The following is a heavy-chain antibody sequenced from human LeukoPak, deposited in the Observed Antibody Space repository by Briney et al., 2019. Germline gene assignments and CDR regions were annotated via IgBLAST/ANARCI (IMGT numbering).Heavy chain of an antibody. D-gene: IGHD3-16*01. Sequence: SQTLSLTCTVSGGSISSGDYYWSWIRQPPGKGLEWIGYIYYSGSTYYNPSLKSRVTISVDTSKNQFSLKLSSVTAADTAVYYCARDKGAGGAAPPVWGQGTLVTVSS. CDR1: GGSISSGDYY. CDR3: ARDKGAGGAAPPV. V-gene: IGHV4-30-4*01. CDR2: IYYSGST. J-gene: IGHJ4*02.